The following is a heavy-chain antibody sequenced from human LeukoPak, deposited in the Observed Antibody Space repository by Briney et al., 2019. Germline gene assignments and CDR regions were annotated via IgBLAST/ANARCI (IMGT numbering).Heavy chain of an antibody. CDR3: ATELAAAGTSNY. D-gene: IGHD6-13*01. V-gene: IGHV1-2*02. J-gene: IGHJ4*02. CDR1: GYTFTGYY. CDR2: INPNSGGT. Sequence: ASVKVSCKASGYTFTGYYMHWVRQAPGQGLEWMGWINPNSGGTNYAQKFQGRVTMTRDTSISTAYMELSSLRSEDTAVYYCATELAAAGTSNYWGQGTLVTVSS.